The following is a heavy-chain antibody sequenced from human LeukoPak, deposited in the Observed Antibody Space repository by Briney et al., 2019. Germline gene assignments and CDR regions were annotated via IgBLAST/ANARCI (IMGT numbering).Heavy chain of an antibody. D-gene: IGHD4-23*01. CDR2: IYSGGST. Sequence: GGSLRLSCAASGFTVSSNYMSWVRQAPGKGLEWVSVIYSGGSTYYADSVKGRFTISRDNSKNTLYLQMNSLRAEDTAVHYCARAYGGNDNWFDPWGQGTLVTVSS. J-gene: IGHJ5*02. CDR3: ARAYGGNDNWFDP. V-gene: IGHV3-53*01. CDR1: GFTVSSNY.